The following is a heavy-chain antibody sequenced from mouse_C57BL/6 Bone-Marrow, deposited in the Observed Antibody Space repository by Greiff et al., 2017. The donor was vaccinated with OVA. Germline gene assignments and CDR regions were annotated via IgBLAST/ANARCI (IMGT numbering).Heavy chain of an antibody. V-gene: IGHV1-81*01. CDR2: IYPRSGNT. CDR1: GYTFTSYG. D-gene: IGHD1-1*01. J-gene: IGHJ4*01. CDR3: AIDSSVPMDY. Sequence: VQLQQSGAELARPGASVKLSCKASGYTFTSYGISWVKQRTGQGLEWIGEIYPRSGNTYYNEKFKGKATLTADKSSSTAYMELRSLTSSDSAVYFCAIDSSVPMDYWGQGTSVTVSS.